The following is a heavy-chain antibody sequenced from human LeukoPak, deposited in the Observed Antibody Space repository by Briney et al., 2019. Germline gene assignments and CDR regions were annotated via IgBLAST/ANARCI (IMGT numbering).Heavy chain of an antibody. D-gene: IGHD3-10*01. Sequence: GGSLRLSCAASGFTFSDYYMSWIRQAPGKGLEWVSYISSSGSTIYYADSVKGRFTISRDNAKNSLYLQMNGLRAEDTAVYYCARTGTNYYYYYMDVWGKGTTVTVSS. CDR2: ISSSGSTI. V-gene: IGHV3-11*01. CDR3: ARTGTNYYYYYMDV. CDR1: GFTFSDYY. J-gene: IGHJ6*03.